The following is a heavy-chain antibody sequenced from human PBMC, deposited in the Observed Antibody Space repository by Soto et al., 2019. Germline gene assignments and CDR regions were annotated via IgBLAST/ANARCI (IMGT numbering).Heavy chain of an antibody. J-gene: IGHJ4*02. CDR3: ARDLSRDGYKYFDY. CDR1: GFTFSSYS. D-gene: IGHD5-12*01. CDR2: ISSSSSTI. Sequence: GGSLRLSCAASGFTFSSYSMNWVRQAPGKGLEWVSYISSSSSTIYYADSVKGRFTISKDNAKNSLYLQMNSLRDEDTAVYYCARDLSRDGYKYFDYCGQGTLVTVSS. V-gene: IGHV3-48*02.